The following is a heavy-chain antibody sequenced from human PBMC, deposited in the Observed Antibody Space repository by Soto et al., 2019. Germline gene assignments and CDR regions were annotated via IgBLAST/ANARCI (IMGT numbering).Heavy chain of an antibody. D-gene: IGHD3-22*01. CDR2: IIPFFGTA. V-gene: IGHV1-69*01. Sequence: SVKVSCKASGGPFISYTFIWVRQAPGQGLEWMGGIIPFFGTANYAQRFQGRVTLTADESTSTAYMELSSLRSEDTAVYYCAGTQFDSSGYYPSELDYWGQGTLVTVSA. CDR3: AGTQFDSSGYYPSELDY. J-gene: IGHJ4*02. CDR1: GGPFISYT.